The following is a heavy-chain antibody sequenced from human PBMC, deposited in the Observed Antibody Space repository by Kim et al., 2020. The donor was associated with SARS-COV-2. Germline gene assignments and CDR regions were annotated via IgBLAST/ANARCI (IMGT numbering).Heavy chain of an antibody. CDR3: ATTPKITMVRGASDAFDI. Sequence: GGSLRLSCAASGFTFSSYSMNWVRQAPGKGLEWVSYISSSSSTIYYADSVKGRFTISRDNAKNSLYLQMNSLRDEDTAVYYCATTPKITMVRGASDAFDIWGQGTMVTVSS. CDR1: GFTFSSYS. CDR2: ISSSSSTI. J-gene: IGHJ3*02. V-gene: IGHV3-48*02. D-gene: IGHD3-10*01.